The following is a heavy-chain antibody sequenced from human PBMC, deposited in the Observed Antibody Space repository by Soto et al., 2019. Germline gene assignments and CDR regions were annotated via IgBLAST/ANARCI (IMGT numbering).Heavy chain of an antibody. Sequence: QVRLVQSGAAVRKPGASVKVSCKASGYTFTSYAVSWVRQAPGQGLEWMGWISPYSGNTNYGQKVHGRVSLTTDTSTSTAYLELRNLRTDDTAGYYCATDTSLKSVYGVYDYWGQGTQVPVYS. CDR2: ISPYSGNT. D-gene: IGHD2-2*01. V-gene: IGHV1-18*01. CDR1: GYTFTSYA. CDR3: ATDTSLKSVYGVYDY. J-gene: IGHJ4*02.